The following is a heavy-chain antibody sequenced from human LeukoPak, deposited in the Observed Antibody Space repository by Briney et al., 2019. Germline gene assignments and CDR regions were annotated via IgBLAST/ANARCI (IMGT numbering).Heavy chain of an antibody. Sequence: SETLSLTCAVSGASISSSNWWSWVRQPPGRGLEWIGEIYHSGGTNYNPSLKSRVTISVDTSKNQFSLKLSSVTAADTAVYYCARGRYSSSWYDYWGQGTLVTVSS. D-gene: IGHD6-13*01. J-gene: IGHJ4*02. CDR2: IYHSGGT. CDR3: ARGRYSSSWYDY. CDR1: GASISSSNW. V-gene: IGHV4-4*02.